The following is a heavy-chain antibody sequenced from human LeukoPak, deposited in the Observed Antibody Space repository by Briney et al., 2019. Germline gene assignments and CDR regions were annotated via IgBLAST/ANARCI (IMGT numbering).Heavy chain of an antibody. CDR3: ARDRGNSGYDWTNGYYGMDV. CDR1: GYTFTGYY. Sequence: GASVKVSCKASGYTFTGYYMHWVRQAPGQGLEWMGWINPISGGTNYAQKFQGRVTMTRDTSISTAYMELSRLRSDDTAVYYCARDRGNSGYDWTNGYYGMDVWGQGTTVTVSS. V-gene: IGHV1-2*02. J-gene: IGHJ6*02. D-gene: IGHD5-12*01. CDR2: INPISGGT.